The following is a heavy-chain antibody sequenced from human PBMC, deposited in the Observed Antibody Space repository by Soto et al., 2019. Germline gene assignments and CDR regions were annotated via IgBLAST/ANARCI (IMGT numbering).Heavy chain of an antibody. V-gene: IGHV4-34*01. CDR3: ARGGGGYCSSTSCRAVDDAFDI. D-gene: IGHD2-2*01. Sequence: SETLSLTCAVYGGSFSGYYWSWIRQPPGKGLEWIGEINHSGSTNYNPSLKSRVTISVDTSKNQFSLKLSSVTAADTAVYYCARGGGGYCSSTSCRAVDDAFDIWGQGTMVTVSS. CDR1: GGSFSGYY. J-gene: IGHJ3*02. CDR2: INHSGST.